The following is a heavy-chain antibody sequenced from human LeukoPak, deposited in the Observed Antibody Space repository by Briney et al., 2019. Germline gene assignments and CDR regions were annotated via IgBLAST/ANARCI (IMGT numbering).Heavy chain of an antibody. CDR3: TRGKVPEVRQLALVWFDP. CDR1: GGSFSGYY. J-gene: IGHJ5*02. Sequence: SETLSLTCAVYGGSFSGYYWSWIRQPPGKGLEWIGEINHSGSTNYNPSLKSRVTISVDTSKNQFSLKLSSVTAADTAVYYCTRGKVPEVRQLALVWFDPGGQGTLVTVS. CDR2: INHSGST. V-gene: IGHV4-34*01. D-gene: IGHD6-13*01.